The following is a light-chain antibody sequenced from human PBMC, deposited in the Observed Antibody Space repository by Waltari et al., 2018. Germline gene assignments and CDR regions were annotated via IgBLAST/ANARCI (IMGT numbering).Light chain of an antibody. Sequence: QAVVPQEPSLTVSPGGPVPLTCGSSPGAAPRGPYPHWFQQKPGQAPRTLIYDTSNKHSWTPARFSGSLLGGKAALTLSGAQPEDEANYYCFLSYSGAVIFGGGTKLTVL. CDR3: FLSYSGAVI. CDR1: PGAAPRGPY. CDR2: DTS. J-gene: IGLJ2*01. V-gene: IGLV7-46*01.